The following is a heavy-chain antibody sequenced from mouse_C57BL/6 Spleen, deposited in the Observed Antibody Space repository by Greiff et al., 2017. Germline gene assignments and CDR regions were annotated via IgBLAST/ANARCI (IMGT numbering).Heavy chain of an antibody. V-gene: IGHV1-54*01. J-gene: IGHJ1*03. Sequence: QVQLQQSGAELVRPGTSVKVSCKASGYAFTNYLIEWVKQRPGQGLEWIGVINPGSGGTNYNEKFKGKATLTADKSSSTAYMQLSSLTSEDSAVYFCAREDYGYFDVWGTGTTVTVSS. CDR2: INPGSGGT. CDR3: AREDYGYFDV. CDR1: GYAFTNYL.